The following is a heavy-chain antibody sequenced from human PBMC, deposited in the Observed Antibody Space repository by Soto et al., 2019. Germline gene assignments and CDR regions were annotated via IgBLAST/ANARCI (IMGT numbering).Heavy chain of an antibody. CDR2: INAGNGNT. CDR3: ASLGALGTYYYYYGMDV. V-gene: IGHV1-3*01. Sequence: ASVKVSCKASGYTFTSYAMHWVRQAPGQRLEWMGWINAGNGNTKYSQKFQGRVTITRDTSASTAYMELSSLRSEDTAVYYCASLGALGTYYYYYGMDVWGQGTTVTV. CDR1: GYTFTSYA. D-gene: IGHD1-1*01. J-gene: IGHJ6*02.